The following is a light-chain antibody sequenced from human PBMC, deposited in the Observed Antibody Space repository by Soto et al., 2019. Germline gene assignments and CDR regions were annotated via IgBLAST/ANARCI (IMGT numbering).Light chain of an antibody. CDR2: EVS. J-gene: IGLJ2*01. CDR3: SSYTSSSTL. Sequence: QSVLTQPASVSGSPGQSITISCTGTSSDVGGYNYVSWYQQHPGKAPKLMIYEVSNRPSGVSNRFSGSKSGNTASLTISGLQAEDDADYNCSSYTSSSTLFGGGTKVTVL. CDR1: SSDVGGYNY. V-gene: IGLV2-14*01.